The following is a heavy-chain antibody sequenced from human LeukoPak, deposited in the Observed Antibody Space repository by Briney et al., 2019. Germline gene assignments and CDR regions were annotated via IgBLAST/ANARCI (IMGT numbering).Heavy chain of an antibody. CDR2: IYPGDSDT. Sequence: GESLKISRKGSGYSFTSYWIGWVRQMPGKGLEWMGIIYPGDSDTRYSPSFQGQVTISADKSISTAYLQWSSLKASDTAMYYCARLLGTYYYDSSGYFADYWGQGTLVTVSS. D-gene: IGHD3-22*01. J-gene: IGHJ4*02. V-gene: IGHV5-51*01. CDR3: ARLLGTYYYDSSGYFADY. CDR1: GYSFTSYW.